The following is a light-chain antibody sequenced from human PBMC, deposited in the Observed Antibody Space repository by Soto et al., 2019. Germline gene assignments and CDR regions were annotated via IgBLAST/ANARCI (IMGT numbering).Light chain of an antibody. CDR3: QSADSSALVV. V-gene: IGLV3-25*03. Sequence: SYELTQPPSVSVSPGQTARITCSGDALPKQYAYWYQQKPGQAPVLVIYSDSERPSGIPERFSGSSSGTTVTLTISGVQAEDEADYYCQSADSSALVVFGGGTKLTVL. CDR2: SDS. CDR1: ALPKQY. J-gene: IGLJ2*01.